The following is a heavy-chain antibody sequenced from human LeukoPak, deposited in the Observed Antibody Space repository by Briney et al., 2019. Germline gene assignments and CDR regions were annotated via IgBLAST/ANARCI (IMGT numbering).Heavy chain of an antibody. D-gene: IGHD2-15*01. CDR3: ARDLPGHCSGGSCYPFDY. J-gene: IGHJ4*02. Sequence: ASVKVSCKASGYTFTSYGISWVRQAPGQGLEWMGWISAYNGNTNYAQKLQGRVTMTTDTSTSTAYMELRSLRSDDTAVYYCARDLPGHCSGGSCYPFDYWGQGTLVTVSS. CDR1: GYTFTSYG. V-gene: IGHV1-18*01. CDR2: ISAYNGNT.